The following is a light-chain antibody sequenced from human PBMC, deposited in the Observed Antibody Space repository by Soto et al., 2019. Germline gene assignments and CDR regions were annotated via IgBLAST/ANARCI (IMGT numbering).Light chain of an antibody. Sequence: EIVLRQSPGTLSLSPGERATLSCRASLSVSSNYLAWYQQKPGQAPRLLIYGASSRATGIPDRFSGSGSGTDFTLTISRLEPEDFAVYYCQQYGSSSWTFGQGTKVDIK. J-gene: IGKJ1*01. CDR3: QQYGSSSWT. CDR2: GAS. CDR1: LSVSSNY. V-gene: IGKV3-20*01.